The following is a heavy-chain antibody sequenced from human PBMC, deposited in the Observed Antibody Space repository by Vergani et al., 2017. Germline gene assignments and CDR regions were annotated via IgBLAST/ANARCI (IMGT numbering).Heavy chain of an antibody. CDR3: ARAEWAYYYYMDV. Sequence: QVQLQQWGAGLLKPSETLSLTCTVSGGSISSSSYYWGWIRQPPGKGLEWIGSIYYSGSTYYNPSLKSRVTISVDTSKNQFSLKLSSVTAADTAVYYCARAEWAYYYYMDVWGKGTTVTVSS. D-gene: IGHD1-26*01. CDR1: GGSISSSSYY. V-gene: IGHV4-39*01. CDR2: IYYSGST. J-gene: IGHJ6*03.